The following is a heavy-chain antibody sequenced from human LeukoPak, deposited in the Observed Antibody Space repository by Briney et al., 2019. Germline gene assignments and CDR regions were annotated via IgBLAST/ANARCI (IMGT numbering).Heavy chain of an antibody. D-gene: IGHD2-2*01. V-gene: IGHV3-15*01. CDR1: GFTFSNAW. Sequence: GGSLRLSCAASGFTFSNAWMSWVRQAPGKGLEWVGRIKSKTDGGTTDYAAPVKGRFTISRDDSKNTLYLQMNSLKTEDTAVYYCTTGSNQDIVVVPAANWGQGTLVTVSS. CDR2: IKSKTDGGTT. J-gene: IGHJ4*02. CDR3: TTGSNQDIVVVPAAN.